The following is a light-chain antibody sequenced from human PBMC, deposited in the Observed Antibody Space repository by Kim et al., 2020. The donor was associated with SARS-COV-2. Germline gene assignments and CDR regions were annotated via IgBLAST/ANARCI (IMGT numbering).Light chain of an antibody. CDR1: QRGVSC. J-gene: IGKJ5*01. Sequence: PRGRATPSCRSGQRGVSCFACYQQQPRRAPTRLLFDAAYSTTGGPPRWSGSGSGTDFTLTIISRQAEDFAVYYCRQRSNWPPITFGQGTRLEIK. CDR3: RQRSNWPPIT. V-gene: IGKV3-11*01. CDR2: DAA.